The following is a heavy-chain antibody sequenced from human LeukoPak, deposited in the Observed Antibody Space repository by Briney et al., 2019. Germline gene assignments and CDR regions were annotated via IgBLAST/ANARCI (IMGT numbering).Heavy chain of an antibody. V-gene: IGHV1-69*04. CDR2: IIPILGIA. D-gene: IGHD6-6*01. CDR1: GGTFSSYA. J-gene: IGHJ4*02. CDR3: ARKGSSSCFDY. Sequence: GASVKVSCKASGGTFSSYAISWVRQAPGQGLEWMGRIIPILGIANYAQKFQGRVTMTRDTSTSTVYMELSSLRSEDTAVYYCARKGSSSCFDYWGQGTLVTVSS.